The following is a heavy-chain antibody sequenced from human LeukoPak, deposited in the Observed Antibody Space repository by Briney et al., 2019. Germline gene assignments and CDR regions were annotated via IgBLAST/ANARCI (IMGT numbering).Heavy chain of an antibody. J-gene: IGHJ4*02. CDR2: IYNSGST. D-gene: IGHD4-23*01. CDR3: ARDYGGHSDY. Sequence: KSSETLSLTCTVSGGSIISYHWSWIRQPAGKGLEWIGCIYNSGSTNYNPSLKSRVTMSVDKSKNQFSLKLSSVTAADTAVYYCARDYGGHSDYWGQGTLVTVSS. CDR1: GGSIISYH. V-gene: IGHV4-4*07.